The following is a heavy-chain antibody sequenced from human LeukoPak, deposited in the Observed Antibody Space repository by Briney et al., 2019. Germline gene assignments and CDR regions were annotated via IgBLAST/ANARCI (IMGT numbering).Heavy chain of an antibody. CDR3: ARRSSSGWYFDY. J-gene: IGHJ4*02. D-gene: IGHD6-19*01. CDR1: GGSISSNEYY. CDR2: MYYSGST. Sequence: SETLSLTCNVSGGSISSNEYYWGWIRQPLGKGLEWIANMYYSGSTSYNPSLKSRVTISVDTSKNQLSLKLSSVTAADTAVYYCARRSSSGWYFDYWGQGTLVTVSS. V-gene: IGHV4-39*07.